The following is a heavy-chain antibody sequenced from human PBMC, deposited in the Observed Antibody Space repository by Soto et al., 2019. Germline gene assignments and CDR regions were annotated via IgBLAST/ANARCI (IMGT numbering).Heavy chain of an antibody. CDR1: GGSISSYY. CDR2: IYTSGST. V-gene: IGHV4-4*07. D-gene: IGHD2-8*01. J-gene: IGHJ5*02. CDR3: AREQARVYFNWFDP. Sequence: PSETLSLTCTVSGGSISSYYWSWIRQPAGKGLEWIGRIYTSGSTNYNPSLKSRVTMSVDTSKNQFSLKLSSVTAADTAVYYCAREQARVYFNWFDPWGQGTLVTVSS.